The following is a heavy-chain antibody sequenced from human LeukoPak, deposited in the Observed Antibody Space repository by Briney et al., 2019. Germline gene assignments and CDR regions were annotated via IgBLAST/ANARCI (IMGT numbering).Heavy chain of an antibody. CDR1: GFTFISSA. CDR2: IVVGSGNT. V-gene: IGHV1-58*02. CDR3: AAECMTQDAFDI. J-gene: IGHJ3*02. Sequence: TSVKVSCKASGFTFISSAMQWVRQARGQRLEWIGWIVVGSGNTNYAQKFQERVTITRDMSTSTAYMELSSLRSEDTAVYYCAAECMTQDAFDIWGQGTMVTVSS.